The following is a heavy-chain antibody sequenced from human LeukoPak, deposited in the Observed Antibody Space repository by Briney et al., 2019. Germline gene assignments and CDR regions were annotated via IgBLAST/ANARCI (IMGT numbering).Heavy chain of an antibody. CDR3: AKGPYSSGLFFDY. V-gene: IGHV3-23*01. J-gene: IGHJ4*02. D-gene: IGHD6-19*01. CDR2: IRSSGSST. CDR1: GFTFSSYA. Sequence: PGGPLRLSCAASGFTFSSYAMSWVRQAPGKGLEWVSGIRSSGSSTYYADSVKGRFTISRDNSKNTLYLQMNSLRAEDTAVYYCAKGPYSSGLFFDYWGQGTLVTVSS.